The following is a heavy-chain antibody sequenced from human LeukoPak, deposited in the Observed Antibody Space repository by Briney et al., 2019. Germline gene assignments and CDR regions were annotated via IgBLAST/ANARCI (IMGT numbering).Heavy chain of an antibody. V-gene: IGHV1-18*01. J-gene: IGHJ4*02. CDR2: ISAYNGNT. CDR3: ARTRIAAAGTFDY. CDR1: GYTFTSYG. D-gene: IGHD6-13*01. Sequence: ASVKVSCKASGYTFTSYGISWVRQAPGQGLEWMGWISAYNGNTNYAQKLQGRVTMTKDTSTSTAYMELRCLRSDDTAVYYCARTRIAAAGTFDYWGQGTLVTVSS.